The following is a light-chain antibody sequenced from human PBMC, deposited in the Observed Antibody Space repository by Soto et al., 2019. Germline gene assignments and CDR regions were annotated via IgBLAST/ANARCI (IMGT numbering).Light chain of an antibody. CDR1: GSDVGGYNY. J-gene: IGLJ3*02. CDR2: EVT. V-gene: IGLV2-14*01. Sequence: QSALTQPASVSGSPGQSITISCTGTGSDVGGYNYVSWYQQHPGKAPKLLIYEVTNRPSGISSRFSGSKSVNTASLTISGLQAVDEAHYYCNSYTSTSAHVLFGGGTKLTVL. CDR3: NSYTSTSAHVL.